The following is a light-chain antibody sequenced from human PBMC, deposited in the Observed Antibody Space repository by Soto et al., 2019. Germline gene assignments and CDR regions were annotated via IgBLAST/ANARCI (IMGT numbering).Light chain of an antibody. CDR3: RQYAYSPRT. J-gene: IGKJ1*01. CDR2: CVS. V-gene: IGKV3-20*01. CDR1: QSVSNNW. Sequence: EIVLTQSPGTLSLSPVEITTLSCRPSQSVSNNWLAWYQQKPGQAPRLMIYCVSTRAPGIPDRFSGSASETDXXLTISRLEPEDFAVYYCRQYAYSPRTFGQGTKV.